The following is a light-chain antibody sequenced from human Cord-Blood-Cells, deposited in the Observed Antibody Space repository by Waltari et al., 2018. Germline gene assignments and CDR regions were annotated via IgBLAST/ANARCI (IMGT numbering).Light chain of an antibody. V-gene: IGKV1-39*01. J-gene: IGKJ3*01. CDR3: QQSYSTPFT. CDR2: AAS. CDR1: QSISSY. Sequence: DIQMTQSPSSLSASVGDRVTITCRASQSISSYLNWYQQKPGKAPKLMIYAASSLQSGVTSRFSGSGSGTDSTITISRRQPEDFATYYWQQSYSTPFTFGPGTKVDIK.